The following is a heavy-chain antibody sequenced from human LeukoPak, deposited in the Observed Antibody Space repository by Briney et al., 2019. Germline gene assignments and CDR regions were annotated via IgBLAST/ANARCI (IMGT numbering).Heavy chain of an antibody. CDR1: GFTFSSYS. Sequence: PGGSLRLSCAASGFTFSSYSMNWVRQAPGKGLEWVAVVSCDGRNTFYADSVNGRFTISRDNSKNTLYVHINNLRPEDTAVYYCARDPSRVVTAPGLYWGQGTLVTVSS. V-gene: IGHV3-30*03. J-gene: IGHJ4*02. CDR3: ARDPSRVVTAPGLY. CDR2: VSCDGRNT. D-gene: IGHD2-21*02.